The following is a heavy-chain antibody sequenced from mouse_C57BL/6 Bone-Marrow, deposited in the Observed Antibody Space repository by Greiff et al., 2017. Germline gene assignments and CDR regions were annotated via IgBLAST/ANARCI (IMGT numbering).Heavy chain of an antibody. D-gene: IGHD2-4*01. CDR1: GYTFTSYG. J-gene: IGHJ2*01. Sequence: VQLVESGAELARPGASVKLSCKASGYTFTSYGISWVKQRTGQGLEWIGEIYPRSGNTYYNEKFKGKATLTADKSSSTAYMELRSLTSEDSAVYFCARERLRRGIFDYWGQGTTLTVSS. CDR3: ARERLRRGIFDY. V-gene: IGHV1-81*01. CDR2: IYPRSGNT.